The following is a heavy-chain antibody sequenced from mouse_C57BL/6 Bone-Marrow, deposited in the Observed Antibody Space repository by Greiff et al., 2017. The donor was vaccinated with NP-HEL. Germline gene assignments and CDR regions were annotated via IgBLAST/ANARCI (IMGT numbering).Heavy chain of an antibody. Sequence: QVQLQQPGAELVKPGASVKLSCKASGYTFTSYWMHWVKQRPGQGLEWIGMIHPNSGSTNYNEKFKSKATLTVDKSSSTAYMQLSSRTSEDSAVYYCARGTVVARNYFDYWGQGTTLTVSS. D-gene: IGHD1-1*01. CDR1: GYTFTSYW. CDR2: IHPNSGST. V-gene: IGHV1-64*01. J-gene: IGHJ2*01. CDR3: ARGTVVARNYFDY.